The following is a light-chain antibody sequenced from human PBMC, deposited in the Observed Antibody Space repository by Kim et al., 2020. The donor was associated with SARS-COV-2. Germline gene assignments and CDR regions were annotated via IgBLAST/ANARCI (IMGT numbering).Light chain of an antibody. V-gene: IGLV3-1*01. CDR1: KLGDKY. Sequence: SYELTQPPSVSVSPGQTASITCSGDKLGDKYACWYQQKPGQSPVLVIYQDSKRPSGIPERFSGSNSGKTATLTISGTQAMDEADYYCQAWDSSTWVFGGGTQLTVL. CDR2: QDS. CDR3: QAWDSSTWV. J-gene: IGLJ3*02.